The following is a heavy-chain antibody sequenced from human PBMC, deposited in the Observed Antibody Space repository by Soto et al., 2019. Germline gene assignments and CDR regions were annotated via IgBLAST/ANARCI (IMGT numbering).Heavy chain of an antibody. CDR1: GGSISSIDW. V-gene: IGHV4-4*02. J-gene: IGHJ4*02. Sequence: QVQVQESGPGLLKPSGTLSLTCAVSGGSISSIDWWSWVRQPPGKGLEWVGEIHQSGSTHYNPSLQSRVTISVDISKNQLSLSLTSVTAAATAVYYCVRAGGYEPKVYWGQGTQVTVSS. D-gene: IGHD5-12*01. CDR2: IHQSGST. CDR3: VRAGGYEPKVY.